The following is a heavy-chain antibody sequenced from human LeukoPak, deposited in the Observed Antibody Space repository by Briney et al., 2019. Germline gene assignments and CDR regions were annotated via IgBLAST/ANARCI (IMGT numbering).Heavy chain of an antibody. CDR2: ISSSSYI. CDR1: GFTFSSYS. V-gene: IGHV3-21*01. CDR3: ARDEYCSSTSCYGIPVVDP. J-gene: IGHJ5*02. Sequence: PGGSLRLSCAASGFTFSSYSMNWVRQAPGKGLEWVSSISSSSYIYYADSVKGRFTISRDSAKNSLYLQMNSLRAEDTAVYYCARDEYCSSTSCYGIPVVDPWGQGTLVTVSS. D-gene: IGHD2-2*01.